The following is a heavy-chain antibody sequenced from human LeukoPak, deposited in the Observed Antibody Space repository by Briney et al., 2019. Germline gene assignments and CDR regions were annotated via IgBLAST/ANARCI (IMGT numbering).Heavy chain of an antibody. V-gene: IGHV4-61*01. D-gene: IGHD2-15*01. CDR2: SYYSGST. Sequence: SETLSLTCAVSGYSISSGYYWGWIRQPPGKGLGWIGYSYYSGSTNYNPSLKSRVTISVDTSKNQFSLKLSSVTAADTAVYYCARDSDHCSGGSCYSGWFDPWGQGTLVTVSS. J-gene: IGHJ5*02. CDR3: ARDSDHCSGGSCYSGWFDP. CDR1: GYSISSGYY.